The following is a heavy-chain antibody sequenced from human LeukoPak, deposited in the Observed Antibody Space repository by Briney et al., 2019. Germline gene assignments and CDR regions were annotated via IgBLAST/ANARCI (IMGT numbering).Heavy chain of an antibody. V-gene: IGHV1-2*02. Sequence: ASVKVSCKASGYTFTGYYMHWVRQAPGQGLEWMGWINPNSGGTNYAQKFQGRVTMTRDTSISTAYMELSGLRSDDTAVYYCARAGYCSGGSCYDYWGQGTLVTVSS. CDR3: ARAGYCSGGSCYDY. CDR2: INPNSGGT. D-gene: IGHD2-15*01. J-gene: IGHJ4*02. CDR1: GYTFTGYY.